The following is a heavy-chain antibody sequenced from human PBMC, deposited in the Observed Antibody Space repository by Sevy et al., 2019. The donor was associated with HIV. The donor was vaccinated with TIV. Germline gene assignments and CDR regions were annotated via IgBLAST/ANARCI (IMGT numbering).Heavy chain of an antibody. Sequence: GGSLRLSCAASGFTFSSYEMNWVRQAPGKGLEWVSYISSDDTTINYADSVKGRFTISRDNAQNSVSLQMNSLRAEDTAVYYCARDLDDNSGYYYGAIDYWGQGTLVTVSS. V-gene: IGHV3-48*03. D-gene: IGHD3-22*01. J-gene: IGHJ4*02. CDR1: GFTFSSYE. CDR2: ISSDDTTI. CDR3: ARDLDDNSGYYYGAIDY.